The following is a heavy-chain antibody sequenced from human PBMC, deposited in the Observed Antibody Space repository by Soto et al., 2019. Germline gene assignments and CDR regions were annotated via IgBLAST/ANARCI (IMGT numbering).Heavy chain of an antibody. Sequence: QVHLVQSGGEVKKPGASVKVSCKASGYTFNRHGITWGRQAPGQGLEWMGWISGYNGDINYEQKFQGRVTLSSDTLTSTVYLELKSLRFDDTAVYYCARVRIVGAREIDFWGQGTLVNVSS. V-gene: IGHV1-18*04. CDR3: ARVRIVGAREIDF. D-gene: IGHD1-26*01. CDR2: ISGYNGDI. CDR1: GYTFNRHG. J-gene: IGHJ4*02.